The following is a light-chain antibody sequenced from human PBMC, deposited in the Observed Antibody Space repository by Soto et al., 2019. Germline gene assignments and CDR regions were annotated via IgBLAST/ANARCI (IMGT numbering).Light chain of an antibody. CDR1: QSISTY. CDR2: AAS. Sequence: DIQMTQSPSSLSASVGDRVTITCRASQSISTYLNWYQQKPGKAPKVLIYAASSLQSGVPSRFSGGGSGTDFTLTISGLQPDDFAVYYCQQYNNWPPPITFGQGTRLEIK. CDR3: QQYNNWPPPIT. J-gene: IGKJ5*01. V-gene: IGKV1-39*01.